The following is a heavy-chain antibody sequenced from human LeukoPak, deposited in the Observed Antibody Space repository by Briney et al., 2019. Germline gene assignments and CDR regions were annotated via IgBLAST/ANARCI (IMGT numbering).Heavy chain of an antibody. CDR1: GYSFTSHY. V-gene: IGHV1-46*01. CDR3: ARSRTVAGTWGGYFDY. J-gene: IGHJ4*02. Sequence: ASVKVSCKASGYSFTSHYMHWVRQAPGQGLEWMGLINPSGSSTLYAQKFQGRVTMTRDMSTTTDYMELSSLRSDDTAVYYCARSRTVAGTWGGYFDYWGQGTLVTVSS. D-gene: IGHD6-19*01. CDR2: INPSGSST.